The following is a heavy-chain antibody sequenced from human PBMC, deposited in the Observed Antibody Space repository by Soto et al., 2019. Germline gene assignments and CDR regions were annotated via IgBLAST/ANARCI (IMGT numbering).Heavy chain of an antibody. CDR3: ARGALGYCSGGSCYFSDY. CDR1: GFTFSSYS. V-gene: IGHV3-21*01. D-gene: IGHD2-15*01. Sequence: EVQLVESGGGLVKPGGSLRLSCAASGFTFSSYSMNWVRQAPVKVLEWVSYISSSSSYIYYADSVKGRFTISRDNAKNSLYQQMKSLIAEDTAVYYCARGALGYCSGGSCYFSDYWGQGTLVTVSS. CDR2: ISSSSSYI. J-gene: IGHJ4*02.